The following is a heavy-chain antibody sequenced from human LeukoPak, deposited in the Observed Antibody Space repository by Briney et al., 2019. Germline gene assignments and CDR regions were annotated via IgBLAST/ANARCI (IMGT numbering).Heavy chain of an antibody. CDR3: AKGQEPYYYDSSFDY. CDR1: GFTFSSYA. J-gene: IGHJ4*02. Sequence: GGSLRLSCAAYGFTFSSYAMSWVRQAPGKGLEWVSAISGSGGSTYYADSVKGRFTISRDNSKNTLYLQMNSLRAEDTAVYYCAKGQEPYYYDSSFDYWGQGTLVTVSS. D-gene: IGHD3-22*01. CDR2: ISGSGGST. V-gene: IGHV3-23*01.